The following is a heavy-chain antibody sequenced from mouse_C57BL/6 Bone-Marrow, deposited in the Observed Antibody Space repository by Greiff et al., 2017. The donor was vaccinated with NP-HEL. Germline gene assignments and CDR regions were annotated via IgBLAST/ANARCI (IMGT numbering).Heavy chain of an antibody. CDR3: AREGGITTVVDYWYFDV. CDR2: ISYDGSN. D-gene: IGHD1-1*01. J-gene: IGHJ1*03. V-gene: IGHV3-6*01. CDR1: GYSITSGYY. Sequence: EVHLVESGPGLVKPSQSLSLTCSVTGYSITSGYYWNWIRQFPGNKLEWMGYISYDGSNNYNPSLKNRISITRDTSKNQFFLKLNSVTTEDTATYYCAREGGITTVVDYWYFDVWGTGTTVTVSS.